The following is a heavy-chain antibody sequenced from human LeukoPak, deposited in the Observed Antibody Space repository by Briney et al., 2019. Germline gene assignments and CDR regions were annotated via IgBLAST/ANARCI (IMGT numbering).Heavy chain of an antibody. J-gene: IGHJ4*02. Sequence: AGGSLRLSCAASGFTFSSYSMNWVRQAPGKGLEWVSSISSSSSYIYYADSVKGRFTISRDNAKNSLYLQMNGLRAEDTAVYYCARGELTGSDYWGQGTLVTVSS. D-gene: IGHD7-27*01. CDR3: ARGELTGSDY. CDR2: ISSSSSYI. V-gene: IGHV3-21*01. CDR1: GFTFSSYS.